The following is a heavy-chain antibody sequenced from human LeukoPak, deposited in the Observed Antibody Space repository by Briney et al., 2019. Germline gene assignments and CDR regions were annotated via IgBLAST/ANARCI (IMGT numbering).Heavy chain of an antibody. V-gene: IGHV4-38-2*02. Sequence: SETLSLTCTVSGYSISSGYYWGWIRQPPGKGLEWIGSIYHSGSTYYNPSLKSRVTISVDTSKNQFSLKLRFVTAADTAVYYCARGHANNWFDPWGQGTLVTVSS. J-gene: IGHJ5*02. D-gene: IGHD2-2*01. CDR1: GYSISSGYY. CDR3: ARGHANNWFDP. CDR2: IYHSGST.